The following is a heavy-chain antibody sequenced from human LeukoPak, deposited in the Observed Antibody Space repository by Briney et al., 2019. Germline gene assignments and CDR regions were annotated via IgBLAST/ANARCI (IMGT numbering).Heavy chain of an antibody. J-gene: IGHJ6*03. Sequence: PGGSLRLSCAASGFTFSSYAMHWVRQAPGKGLEYVSAISSNGGSTYYANSVKGRFTISRDNSKNTLYLQMGSLRAEDMAVYYCARDRNMVYYYYYMDVWGKGTTVTVS. V-gene: IGHV3-64*01. D-gene: IGHD3-10*01. CDR2: ISSNGGST. CDR3: ARDRNMVYYYYYMDV. CDR1: GFTFSSYA.